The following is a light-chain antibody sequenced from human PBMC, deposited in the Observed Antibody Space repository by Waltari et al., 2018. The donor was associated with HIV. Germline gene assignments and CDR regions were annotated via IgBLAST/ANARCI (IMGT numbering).Light chain of an antibody. CDR3: QQAHSLPWT. J-gene: IGKJ1*01. V-gene: IGKV1-12*01. Sequence: QMTPSPSLVSASVGDRVTITCRTSQSISTWLSWYQQKPGTAPTLLIFASSTLHSGIPGRFSGSGSGTNFTLSISNIQPDDFAIYHCQQAHSLPWTFGQGTKVE. CDR2: ASS. CDR1: QSISTW.